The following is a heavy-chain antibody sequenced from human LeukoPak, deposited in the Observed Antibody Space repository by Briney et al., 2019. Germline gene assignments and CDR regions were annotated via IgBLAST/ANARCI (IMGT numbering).Heavy chain of an antibody. Sequence: KTSETLSLTCTVSGGSVSSGTYYWSWIRQPPGKGLEWIGYIYYSGTTNYNPSLKSRVTISVDTSKNQFSLKLSSVTAADTAVYYCARDRVRGNSNPFSDYWGQGTLVTVSS. J-gene: IGHJ4*02. V-gene: IGHV4-61*01. CDR1: GGSVSSGTYY. CDR3: ARDRVRGNSNPFSDY. D-gene: IGHD4-11*01. CDR2: IYYSGTT.